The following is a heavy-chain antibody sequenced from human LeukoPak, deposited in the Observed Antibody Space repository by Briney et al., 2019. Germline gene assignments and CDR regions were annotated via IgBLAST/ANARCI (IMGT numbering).Heavy chain of an antibody. Sequence: SETLSLTCTVSGGSVSSGSYYWSWIRQPPGKGLEWIGYIYYSGSTNYNPSLKSRVTISADTSKNQFSLKLSSVTAADTAVYYCAREGLASMVRGVIPYWGQGTLVTVSS. V-gene: IGHV4-61*01. D-gene: IGHD3-10*01. J-gene: IGHJ4*02. CDR1: GGSVSSGSYY. CDR3: AREGLASMVRGVIPY. CDR2: IYYSGST.